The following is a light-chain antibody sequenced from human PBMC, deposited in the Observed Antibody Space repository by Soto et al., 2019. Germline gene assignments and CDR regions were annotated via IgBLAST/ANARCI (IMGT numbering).Light chain of an antibody. V-gene: IGKV1-39*01. CDR2: AAS. J-gene: IGKJ4*01. CDR3: QQSYSTPPT. CDR1: QSISSY. Sequence: DIQMTQSPSSLSASVGDRVTLTCRASQSISSYLNWYQQKPGKAPKLLIYAASSLQSGVPSRFSGSGSGTDFTLTISSLQPEEFATYYCQQSYSTPPTFGGGTKVDIK.